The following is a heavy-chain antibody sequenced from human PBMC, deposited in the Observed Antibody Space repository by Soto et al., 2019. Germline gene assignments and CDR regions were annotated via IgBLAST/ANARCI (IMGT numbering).Heavy chain of an antibody. CDR3: AKEQSRFYH. J-gene: IGHJ4*02. CDR1: GFTFSSYG. V-gene: IGHV3-30*18. CDR2: ISYDGNNE. Sequence: QVQLVESGGGVVQPGRSLRLSCAASGFTFSSYGMHWVRQAPGKGLEWVAIISYDGNNEYYADSVKGRFTISRDNSKNPLYLQMNSLGAEDTAVYYCAKEQSRFYHWGQGTLVTVSS.